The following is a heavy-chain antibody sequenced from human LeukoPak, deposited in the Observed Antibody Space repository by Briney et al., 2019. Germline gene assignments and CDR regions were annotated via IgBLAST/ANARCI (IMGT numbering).Heavy chain of an antibody. D-gene: IGHD3-3*01. V-gene: IGHV3-64*01. J-gene: IGHJ6*02. CDR1: GFTFGSYA. CDR2: ISSNGGST. Sequence: PGGSLRLSCAASGFTFGSYAMHWVRQAPGKGLEYVSAISSNGGSTNYANSVKGRFTISRDNSKNTLYLQMGSLRAEDMAVYYCARGSAYYDFWSGLGTGSYYYYGMDVWGQGTTVTVSS. CDR3: ARGSAYYDFWSGLGTGSYYYYGMDV.